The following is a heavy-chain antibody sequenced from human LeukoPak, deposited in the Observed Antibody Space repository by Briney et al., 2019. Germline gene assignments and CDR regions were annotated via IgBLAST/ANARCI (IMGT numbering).Heavy chain of an antibody. J-gene: IGHJ4*02. CDR1: GYTFRNHG. Sequence: GRSLRLSCAASGYTFRNHGMHWVRQAPGKGLEWVAVIWYDGSNKYYADSVKGRFTISRDNSKNTVNLQMDSLRAEDTAVYYCARDIASVRFDYWGQGTLVSVSS. CDR3: ARDIASVRFDY. V-gene: IGHV3-33*01. D-gene: IGHD2-21*01. CDR2: IWYDGSNK.